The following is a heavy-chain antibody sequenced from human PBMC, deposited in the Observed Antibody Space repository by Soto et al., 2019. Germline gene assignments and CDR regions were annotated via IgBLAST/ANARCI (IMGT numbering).Heavy chain of an antibody. J-gene: IGHJ4*02. D-gene: IGHD6-13*01. V-gene: IGHV1-69*13. CDR1: GGTFSSYA. CDR3: ASRIAAAGTNFDY. Sequence: ASVKVSCKASGGTFSSYAISWVRQAPGQGLEWMGGIIPIFGTANYAQKFQGRVTITADESTSTAYMELSSLRSEDTAVHYCASRIAAAGTNFDYWGQGTLVTVSS. CDR2: IIPIFGTA.